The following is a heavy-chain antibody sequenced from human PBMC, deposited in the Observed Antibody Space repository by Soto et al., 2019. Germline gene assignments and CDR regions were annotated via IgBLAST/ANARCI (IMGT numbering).Heavy chain of an antibody. Sequence: PSETLSLTCTVSGDSISSGGYYWSWIRQHPGKGLEWIGYIYYSGSTYYNPSLKSRVIISVDTSKSQFYLKLSSVTAADTPVYYCARGSTVAAILFDYWGQGTLVTVSS. V-gene: IGHV4-31*03. D-gene: IGHD2-15*01. J-gene: IGHJ4*02. CDR2: IYYSGST. CDR3: ARGSTVAAILFDY. CDR1: GDSISSGGYY.